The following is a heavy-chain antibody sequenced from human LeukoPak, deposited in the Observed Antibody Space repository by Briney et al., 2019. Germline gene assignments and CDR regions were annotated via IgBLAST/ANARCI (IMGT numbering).Heavy chain of an antibody. J-gene: IGHJ4*02. Sequence: GGSLRLSCAASGFTFSSYSMNWVRQAPGKGLEWVSSISSSSSYMYYADSVKGRFTISRDNAKNSLYMQMNSLRAEDTALYYCARSWPRGSSWSTFDYWGQGTLVTVSS. V-gene: IGHV3-21*04. CDR2: ISSSSSYM. CDR3: ARSWPRGSSWSTFDY. D-gene: IGHD6-13*01. CDR1: GFTFSSYS.